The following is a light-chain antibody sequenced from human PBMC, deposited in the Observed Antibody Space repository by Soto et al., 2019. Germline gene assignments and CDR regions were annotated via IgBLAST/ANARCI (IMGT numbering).Light chain of an antibody. Sequence: DVAMSLSPLSLPVTLGQAAPIPCRPNPSFVHRDGIAYFSWFQQRPGRSPRRLIYKVSNRDSGVPARFSGSGSGTDVALKISRVQAEDVVVYYCMQGTHWPITFGQGTRLEIK. CDR2: KVS. V-gene: IGKV2-30*02. J-gene: IGKJ5*01. CDR1: PSFVHRDGIAY. CDR3: MQGTHWPIT.